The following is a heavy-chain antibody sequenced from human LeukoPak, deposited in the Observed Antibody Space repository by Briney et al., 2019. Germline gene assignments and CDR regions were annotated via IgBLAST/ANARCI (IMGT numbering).Heavy chain of an antibody. J-gene: IGHJ4*02. V-gene: IGHV1-69*05. CDR3: VREGLSGTFAF. Sequence: SVKVSCMASGYTFTTYHINWVRQATGQGLEWMGWIIPIFATANYAQKFQGRVTITTDESTNTAFMELSSLRSEDTAIYYCVREGLSGTFAFWGQGTLVTVSS. D-gene: IGHD1-26*01. CDR2: IIPIFATA. CDR1: GYTFTTYH.